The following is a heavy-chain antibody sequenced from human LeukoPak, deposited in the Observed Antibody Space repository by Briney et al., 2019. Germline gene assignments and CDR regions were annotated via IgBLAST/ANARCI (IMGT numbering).Heavy chain of an antibody. CDR1: GHSISSAYS. V-gene: IGHV4-38-2*02. J-gene: IGHJ5*02. D-gene: IGHD3-16*02. Sequence: SETLSLTCNVFGHSISSAYSWGWIRQPPGKGLEWIGEINHSGSTNYNPSLKSRVTISVDTSKNQFSLKLSSVTAADTAVYYCARHHDYVWGSYRRTFDPWGQGTLVTVSS. CDR3: ARHHDYVWGSYRRTFDP. CDR2: INHSGST.